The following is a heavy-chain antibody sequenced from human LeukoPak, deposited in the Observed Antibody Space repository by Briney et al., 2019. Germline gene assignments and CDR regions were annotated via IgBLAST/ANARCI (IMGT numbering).Heavy chain of an antibody. J-gene: IGHJ4*02. CDR2: IYSGGNT. D-gene: IGHD5/OR15-5a*01. Sequence: GGSLRLSCAASGFTVSTNYMSWVRQAPGKGLEWVSLIYSGGNTNYADSVKGRFTISRDNSKNTLYLQMNSLRDEDTAVYYCAKNSVYAYFDYWGQGTLVTVSS. V-gene: IGHV3-53*01. CDR1: GFTVSTNY. CDR3: AKNSVYAYFDY.